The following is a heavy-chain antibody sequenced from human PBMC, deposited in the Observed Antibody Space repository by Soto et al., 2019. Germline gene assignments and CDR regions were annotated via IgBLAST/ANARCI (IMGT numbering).Heavy chain of an antibody. V-gene: IGHV3-33*01. CDR2: IRYDESNK. CDR3: ATVCRFCSGSNSLY. J-gene: IGHJ4*02. Sequence: HPGGSLRMTGAESGCIFRGDGLHRVSQAPGKGLEWVSDIRYDESNKYYADSVKGRFTISRDNAKKPLYLQMISLRAEDTAVYYCATVCRFCSGSNSLYWCRGTLVTVSS. CDR1: GCIFRGDG. D-gene: IGHD2-15*01.